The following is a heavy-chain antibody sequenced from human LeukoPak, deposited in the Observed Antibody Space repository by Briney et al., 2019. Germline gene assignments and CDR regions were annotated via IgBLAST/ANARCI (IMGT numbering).Heavy chain of an antibody. CDR1: GFTFSSYA. Sequence: GGSLRLSCAASGFTFSSYAMSWVRQAPGKGLEWVAVISYDGSNKYYADSVKGRFTISRDNSKNTLYLQMNSLRAEDTAVYYCARDQALIHLAAAGTNAFDIWGQGTMVTVSS. CDR2: ISYDGSNK. V-gene: IGHV3-30*03. D-gene: IGHD6-13*01. J-gene: IGHJ3*02. CDR3: ARDQALIHLAAAGTNAFDI.